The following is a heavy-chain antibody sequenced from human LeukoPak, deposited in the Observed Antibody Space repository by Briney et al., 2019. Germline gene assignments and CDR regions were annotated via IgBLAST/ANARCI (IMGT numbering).Heavy chain of an antibody. CDR1: EFTFSSYW. CDR2: INSDGSST. J-gene: IGHJ4*02. D-gene: IGHD2-2*03. V-gene: IGHV3-74*03. CDR3: ARVDPKAPGDYS. Sequence: GGSLRLSCAASEFTFSSYWMHWVRQAPGKGLVWVSRINSDGSSTKYADSVKGRFTISRDNAKNTLYVQMNNLRAEDTAVYYCARVDPKAPGDYSWGRGALVTVSS.